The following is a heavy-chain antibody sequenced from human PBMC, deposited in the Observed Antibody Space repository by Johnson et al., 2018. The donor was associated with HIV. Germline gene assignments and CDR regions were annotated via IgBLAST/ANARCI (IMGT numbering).Heavy chain of an antibody. CDR3: AKGRDHAFDI. CDR1: GFTCSDYY. J-gene: IGHJ3*02. Sequence: VQLVESGGGLVKPGGSLRLSCAASGFTCSDYYMDWVRQAPGKGLEWVGRTRNKGNSYTTEYAASVKGGFTISRDDSKNSLYLQMNSLSAEDTAVYYCAKGRDHAFDIWGQGTMVTVSS. D-gene: IGHD2-21*02. CDR2: TRNKGNSYTT. V-gene: IGHV3-72*01.